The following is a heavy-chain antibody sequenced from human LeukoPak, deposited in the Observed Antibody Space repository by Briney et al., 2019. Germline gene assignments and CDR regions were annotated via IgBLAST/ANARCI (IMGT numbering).Heavy chain of an antibody. CDR2: ISSSGDDT. D-gene: IGHD6-19*01. CDR3: VRDGMAVAGTAPLDY. Sequence: GRSLRLSCAASGFTFSSYAMHWVRQAPGKGLEYVSAISSSGDDTYYADSVKGRFTISRDNSKNTLYLQMSSVRPEDAAVYYCVRDGMAVAGTAPLDYWGQGILVTVSS. CDR1: GFTFSSYA. V-gene: IGHV3-64D*09. J-gene: IGHJ4*02.